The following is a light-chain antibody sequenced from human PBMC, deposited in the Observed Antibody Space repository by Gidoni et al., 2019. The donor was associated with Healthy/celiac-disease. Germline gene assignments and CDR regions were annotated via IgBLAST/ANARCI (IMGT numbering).Light chain of an antibody. CDR2: DVS. CDR3: CSYAGTL. V-gene: IGLV2-11*01. J-gene: IGLJ2*01. CDR1: SSDVGGYNY. Sequence: RSVSGSPGQSVTISCTGTSSDVGGYNYVSWYQQHPGKAPKLMIYDVSKRPSGVPYRFSGSKSGNTASLTISGLQAEDEADYYCCSYAGTLFGGGTKLTVL.